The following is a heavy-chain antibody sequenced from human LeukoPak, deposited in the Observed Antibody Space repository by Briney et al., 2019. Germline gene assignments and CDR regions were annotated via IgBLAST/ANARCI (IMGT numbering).Heavy chain of an antibody. V-gene: IGHV5-51*01. CDR3: ARRGFGELLYNPFDY. CDR1: GYSFTSYW. J-gene: IGHJ4*02. Sequence: GESLKISCKGSGYSFTSYWIGWVRQMPGKGLEWMGIIYPGDSDTRYSPSFQGQVTISADKSISTAYLQWSSLKASDTAMYYCARRGFGELLYNPFDYWGQGTLVTVSS. D-gene: IGHD3-10*01. CDR2: IYPGDSDT.